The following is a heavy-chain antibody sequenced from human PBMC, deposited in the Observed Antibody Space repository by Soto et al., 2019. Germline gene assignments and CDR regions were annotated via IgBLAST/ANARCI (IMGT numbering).Heavy chain of an antibody. CDR3: ARVHKNWFDS. CDR2: IDPSDSYT. V-gene: IGHV5-10-1*01. Sequence: ESLKISCKASGYNFTAFWIHWVRQMPGKGLEGLGKIDPSDSYTNYRPSFEGHVTISTDNSISTAYLQWSSLRASDPALYVCARVHKNWFDSWAQGTMVTLSS. J-gene: IGHJ5*01. CDR1: GYNFTAFW.